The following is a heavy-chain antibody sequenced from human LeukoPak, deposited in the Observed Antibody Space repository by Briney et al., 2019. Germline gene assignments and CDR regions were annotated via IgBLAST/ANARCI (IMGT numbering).Heavy chain of an antibody. V-gene: IGHV3-74*01. D-gene: IGHD4-11*01. J-gene: IGHJ4*02. CDR2: IKSDGSSI. CDR3: AGVGGMTTAGPFDY. Sequence: GGSLRLSCAASGFTFSSYWMHWVRQAPGKGLVWVSRIKSDGSSIRYADSVKGRFTISRDNAKNTLYLQMNSLRAEDTAVYYCAGVGGMTTAGPFDYWGQGTLVTVSS. CDR1: GFTFSSYW.